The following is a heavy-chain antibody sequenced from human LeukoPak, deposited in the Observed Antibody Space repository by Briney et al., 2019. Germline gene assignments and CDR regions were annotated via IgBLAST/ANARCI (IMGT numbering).Heavy chain of an antibody. J-gene: IGHJ6*02. V-gene: IGHV3-73*01. CDR3: TRGPQSDSYYGMDV. CDR2: IRSRTNTYAT. CDR1: GFIFRSYT. Sequence: GGSLRLSCAASGFIFRSYTMNWVRQASGKGLEWVGRIRSRTNTYATAYAASVKGRFTTSRDDSKNTAYLLMNSLKTEDTAVYFCTRGPQSDSYYGMDVWGQGTTVTVSS.